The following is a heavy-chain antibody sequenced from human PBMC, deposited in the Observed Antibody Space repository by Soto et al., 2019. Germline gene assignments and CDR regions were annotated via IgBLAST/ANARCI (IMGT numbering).Heavy chain of an antibody. CDR2: INRDGGST. J-gene: IGHJ4*02. Sequence: GGSLRLSCVASGFTFSSYVIHWVRQAPGKGLEWVSGINRDGGSTGYADSVKGRFTTSRDNAKNSLYLQMNSLRAEDTAIYYCARAPGSYGDFFDYWGQGSLVTVSS. CDR3: ARAPGSYGDFFDY. CDR1: GFTFSSYV. D-gene: IGHD4-17*01. V-gene: IGHV3-20*04.